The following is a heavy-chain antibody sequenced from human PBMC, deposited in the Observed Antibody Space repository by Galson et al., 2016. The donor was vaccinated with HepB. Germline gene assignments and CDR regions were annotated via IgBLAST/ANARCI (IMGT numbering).Heavy chain of an antibody. D-gene: IGHD3-16*01. V-gene: IGHV3-30*18. CDR2: MAFDGRSK. Sequence: SLRLSCAASGFRFSFYGMHWVRQAPGKGLEWVAVMAFDGRSKHYADSVKGRFTISRDNSKNMLYLEMSSLRTEDTAVYYCAKGLPDPPMITFGAVIALDYWGQGTLVTVSS. CDR3: AKGLPDPPMITFGAVIALDY. CDR1: GFRFSFYG. J-gene: IGHJ4*02.